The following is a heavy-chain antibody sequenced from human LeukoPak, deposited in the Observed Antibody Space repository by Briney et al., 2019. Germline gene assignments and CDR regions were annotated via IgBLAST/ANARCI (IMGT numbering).Heavy chain of an antibody. J-gene: IGHJ4*02. D-gene: IGHD3-22*01. CDR3: ARGGNTDFYDSSGSNGDY. CDR1: GYTFTNYG. CDR2: ISPYNGDT. V-gene: IGHV1-18*01. Sequence: ASVKVSCKASGYTFTNYGITWVRRAPGQGREWVGWISPYNGDTNFARKLQGRVTLTTDTSTNTAYMELRSLRSDDTAVYYCARGGNTDFYDSSGSNGDYWGQGTLVTVSS.